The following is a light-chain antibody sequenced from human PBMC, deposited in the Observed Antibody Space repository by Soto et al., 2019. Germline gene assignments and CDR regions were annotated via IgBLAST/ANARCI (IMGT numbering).Light chain of an antibody. Sequence: IQMTQSPSSLSATVGDRVTITCRASRDVSSYLVWYQQKPGKAPELLIYAASTLQSGVPLRFSGSGSGTEFTLTISSLQPEDFATYYCQQLSYYPRNFVQGTKLEI. CDR3: QQLSYYPRN. J-gene: IGKJ2*01. V-gene: IGKV1-9*01. CDR2: AAS. CDR1: RDVSSY.